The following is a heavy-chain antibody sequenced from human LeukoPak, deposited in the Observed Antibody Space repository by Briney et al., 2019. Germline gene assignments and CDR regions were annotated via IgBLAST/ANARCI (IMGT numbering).Heavy chain of an antibody. D-gene: IGHD3-10*01. CDR3: VAYYGSGRSAD. CDR2: ISASGTTT. J-gene: IGHJ4*02. V-gene: IGHV3-23*01. Sequence: GGSLRLSCAASGFTFINYAKSWVRQAPGKGLEWVSSISASGTTTYFADSVKGRFTISRDNSKNTLYLQITSLRAEDTAVYYCVAYYGSGRSADWGQGTLVTVSS. CDR1: GFTFINYA.